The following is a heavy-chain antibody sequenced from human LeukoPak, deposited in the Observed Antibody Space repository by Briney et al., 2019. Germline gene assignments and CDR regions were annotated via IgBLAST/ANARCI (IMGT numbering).Heavy chain of an antibody. D-gene: IGHD2-15*01. Sequence: PGGSLRLSCAVSGVTFSDYWMDWVRQAPGKGLGWGCRINPDGRSSIYADSGKGGFTISKDNAKNTFYLHMQSLRDEDTAVYYCYSPEADYWGQGTLVTVSS. V-gene: IGHV3-74*01. CDR3: YSPEADY. CDR2: INPDGRSS. J-gene: IGHJ4*02. CDR1: GVTFSDYW.